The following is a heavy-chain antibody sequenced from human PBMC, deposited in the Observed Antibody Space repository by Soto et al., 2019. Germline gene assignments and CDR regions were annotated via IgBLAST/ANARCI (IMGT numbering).Heavy chain of an antibody. V-gene: IGHV3-48*02. J-gene: IGHJ3*02. CDR2: ISSSSSTI. CDR1: GFNCSSYS. D-gene: IGHD5-12*01. Sequence: PGGPLRLSSAASGFNCSSYSRNWVSKAQGKGLEWVSYISSSSSTIYYADSVKGRFTISRDNAKNSLYLQMNSLRDEDTAVYYCAREMRGLTFLHAFDIWGQGTMVTVS. CDR3: AREMRGLTFLHAFDI.